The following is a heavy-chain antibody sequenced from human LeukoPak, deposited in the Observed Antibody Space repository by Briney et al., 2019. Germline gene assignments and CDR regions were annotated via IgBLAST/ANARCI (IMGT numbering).Heavy chain of an antibody. CDR2: ISGSGGST. CDR1: GFTFSSYA. CDR3: AKSNTVEWLPNWFDP. D-gene: IGHD3-3*01. Sequence: GGSLRLSCAASGFTFSSYAMSWVRQAPGKGLEWVSAISGSGGSTYYADSVKGRFTISRDNSKNTLYLQMNSLRAEDTAVYYCAKSNTVEWLPNWFDPWGQGTLVTVSS. J-gene: IGHJ5*02. V-gene: IGHV3-23*01.